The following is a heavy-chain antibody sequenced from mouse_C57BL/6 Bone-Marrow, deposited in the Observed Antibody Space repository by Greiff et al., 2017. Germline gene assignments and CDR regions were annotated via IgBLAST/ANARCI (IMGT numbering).Heavy chain of an antibody. CDR2: IHPNSGST. V-gene: IGHV1-64*01. CDR3: ARRGVPYYDAMDY. Sequence: QVQLQQSGAELVKPGASVKLSCKASGYTFTSYWMHWVKQRPGQGLEWIGMIHPNSGSTNYNEKFKSKATLTVDKSSSTAYMQLSSLTSEDAAVYYCARRGVPYYDAMDYWGQGTSVTVSS. CDR1: GYTFTSYW. D-gene: IGHD5-1*01. J-gene: IGHJ4*01.